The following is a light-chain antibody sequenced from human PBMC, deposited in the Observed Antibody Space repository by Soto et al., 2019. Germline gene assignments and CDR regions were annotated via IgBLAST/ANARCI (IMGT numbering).Light chain of an antibody. Sequence: DIPMTQSPSTLSASVGDRVTITCRASQSINSWLAWYQQKPGKAPKLLIYDASSLQSGVPSRFSGSGSGTEFTLTISNLQPDDFATYYCQQYTGYPWTFGQGTKVEVK. CDR3: QQYTGYPWT. J-gene: IGKJ1*01. CDR1: QSINSW. V-gene: IGKV1-5*01. CDR2: DAS.